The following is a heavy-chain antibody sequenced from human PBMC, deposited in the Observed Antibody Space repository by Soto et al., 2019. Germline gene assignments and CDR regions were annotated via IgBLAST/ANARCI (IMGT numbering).Heavy chain of an antibody. CDR3: ARTPASRASKVAMDV. CDR2: IYPGDSDT. D-gene: IGHD2-21*01. J-gene: IGHJ6*02. Sequence: PGESLKISCQVSGYSFSTYWVAWVRQRPGKGLEWMGIIYPGDSDTRYSPSFQGEVTISADKSVTTAYLQWNSLKASDTAIYYCARTPASRASKVAMDVWGQGTTVTVSS. CDR1: GYSFSTYW. V-gene: IGHV5-51*01.